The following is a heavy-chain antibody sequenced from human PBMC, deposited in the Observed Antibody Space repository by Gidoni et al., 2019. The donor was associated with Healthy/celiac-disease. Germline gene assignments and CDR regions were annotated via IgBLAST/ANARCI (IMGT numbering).Heavy chain of an antibody. CDR1: GFTFDDYA. CDR2: ISGDGGST. D-gene: IGHD3-10*01. J-gene: IGHJ3*02. V-gene: IGHV3-43*02. CDR3: AKDMWSSVATHAFDI. Sequence: EVQLVESGGGVVQPGGSLRLSCAASGFTFDDYAMHWVRQAPGKGLEWVSLISGDGGSTYYADSGKGRFTISRDNSKNSLYLQMNSLRTEDTALYYCAKDMWSSVATHAFDIWGQGTMVTVSS.